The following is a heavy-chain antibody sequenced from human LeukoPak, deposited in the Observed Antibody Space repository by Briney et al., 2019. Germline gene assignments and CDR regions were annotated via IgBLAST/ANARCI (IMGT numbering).Heavy chain of an antibody. CDR3: ARVGSGGRGEY. CDR1: GFTFSMYG. CDR2: VRYDGSNE. J-gene: IGHJ4*02. D-gene: IGHD2-15*01. Sequence: GGSLRLSCAASGFTFSMYGMHWVRQAPGKGLEWVAFVRYDGSNEWYADSVRGRFTISRDNAKNSLYLQMNSLRAEDTAVYYCARVGSGGRGEYWGQGTLVTVSS. V-gene: IGHV3-30*02.